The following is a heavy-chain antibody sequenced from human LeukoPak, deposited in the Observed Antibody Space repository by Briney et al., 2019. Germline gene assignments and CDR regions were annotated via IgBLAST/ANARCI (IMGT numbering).Heavy chain of an antibody. V-gene: IGHV4-61*02. CDR1: GGSFSSGSYY. Sequence: SETLSLTCTVSGGSFSSGSYYWSWIRQPAGKGLEWIGRIETSGSTNYNPSLKSRVTISVDTSKNQFSLKVSSVTAADTAVYYCAREGGYSYGDTPLHFDNWGQGTLVTVSS. CDR2: IETSGST. CDR3: AREGGYSYGDTPLHFDN. D-gene: IGHD5-18*01. J-gene: IGHJ4*02.